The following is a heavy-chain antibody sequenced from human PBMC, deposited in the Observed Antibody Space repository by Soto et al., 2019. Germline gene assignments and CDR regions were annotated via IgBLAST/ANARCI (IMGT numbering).Heavy chain of an antibody. J-gene: IGHJ6*02. CDR3: AADRAWSLHYYYYGMDV. D-gene: IGHD2-8*02. CDR2: IVVGSGNT. CDR1: GFTFTSSA. V-gene: IGHV1-58*01. Sequence: SVKVSCKASGFTFTSSAVQWVRQARGQRLEWIGWIVVGSGNTNYAQKFQERVTITRDMSTSTAYMELSSLRSEDTAVYYCAADRAWSLHYYYYGMDVWGQGTTVTVSS.